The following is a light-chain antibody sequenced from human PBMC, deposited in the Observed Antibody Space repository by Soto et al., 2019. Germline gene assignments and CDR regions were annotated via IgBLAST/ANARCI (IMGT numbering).Light chain of an antibody. CDR3: LQESNYPLT. Sequence: IQMTQSPSSLSASVGDRVTITCRASQGVRDDVGWYQQKPEKAPKLLIYSASTLQSGVPSRFSGSGSGTDFTLTISSLQPEDFATYSCLQESNYPLTFGGGTKVEIK. CDR2: SAS. CDR1: QGVRDD. J-gene: IGKJ4*01. V-gene: IGKV1-6*01.